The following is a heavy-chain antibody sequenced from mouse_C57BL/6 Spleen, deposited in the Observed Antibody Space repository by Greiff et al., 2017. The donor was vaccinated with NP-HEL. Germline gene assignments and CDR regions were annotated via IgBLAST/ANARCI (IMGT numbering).Heavy chain of an antibody. D-gene: IGHD1-1*01. CDR2: IYPGNSDT. Sequence: VQLQQSGTVLARPGASVKMSCKTSGYTFTSYWMHWVKQRPGQGLEWIGAIYPGNSDTSYNQKFKGKAKLTAVTSASTAYMELSSLTNEDAAVYYCTRPYYGSSSYFDVWGTGTTVTVSS. J-gene: IGHJ1*03. CDR3: TRPYYGSSSYFDV. V-gene: IGHV1-5*01. CDR1: GYTFTSYW.